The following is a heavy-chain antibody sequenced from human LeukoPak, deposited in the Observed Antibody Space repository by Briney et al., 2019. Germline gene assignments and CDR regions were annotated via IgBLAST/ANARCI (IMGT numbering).Heavy chain of an antibody. CDR1: GYTFTSYD. CDR3: ARGKRYYYDSSGYYRLHFDY. Sequence: ASVKVSCKASGYTFTSYDINWVRQATGQGLEWVGWMNPNSGNTGYAQKFQGRVTMTRNTSISTAYMELSSLRSEDTAVYYCARGKRYYYDSSGYYRLHFDYWGQGTLVTVSS. CDR2: MNPNSGNT. D-gene: IGHD3-22*01. J-gene: IGHJ4*02. V-gene: IGHV1-8*01.